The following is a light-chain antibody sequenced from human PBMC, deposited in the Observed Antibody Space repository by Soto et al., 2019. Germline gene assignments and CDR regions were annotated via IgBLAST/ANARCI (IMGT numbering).Light chain of an antibody. CDR1: QSIADY. CDR3: QQSFNTPTWM. Sequence: DIPMTQSPSSLSASVGDRVTITCRASQSIADYLNWYQQRPGKTPNLLISAASSLQGGVPSRFNGSGSETDFTLTINSLQPEDFATYYCQQSFNTPTWMFGQGTKVDIK. V-gene: IGKV1-39*01. J-gene: IGKJ1*01. CDR2: AAS.